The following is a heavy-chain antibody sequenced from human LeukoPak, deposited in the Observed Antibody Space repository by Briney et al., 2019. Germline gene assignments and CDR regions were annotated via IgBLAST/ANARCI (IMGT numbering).Heavy chain of an antibody. Sequence: PSETLSLTCAVYGGSFSGYYWSWIRQPPGKGLEWIGEINHSGSTNYNPSLKSRVTISVDTSKNQFSLKLSSVTAADTAVYYCARGFIAVAAPGWFDPWGQGTLVTVSS. CDR3: ARGFIAVAAPGWFDP. CDR2: INHSGST. D-gene: IGHD6-19*01. CDR1: GGSFSGYY. J-gene: IGHJ5*02. V-gene: IGHV4-34*01.